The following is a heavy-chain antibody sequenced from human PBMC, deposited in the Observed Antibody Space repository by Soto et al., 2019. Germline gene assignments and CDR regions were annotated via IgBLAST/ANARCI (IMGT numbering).Heavy chain of an antibody. Sequence: EVQLVETGGGLIQPGGSLRLSCAASGFTVSSNYMSWVRQAPGKGLEWVSVIYSGGSTYYADSVKGRFTISRDNSKNTLYLQMNSLRAEDTAVYYCARDVWDRTIAFSAFDIWGQGTMVTVSS. CDR1: GFTVSSNY. CDR2: IYSGGST. V-gene: IGHV3-53*02. D-gene: IGHD3-3*02. J-gene: IGHJ3*02. CDR3: ARDVWDRTIAFSAFDI.